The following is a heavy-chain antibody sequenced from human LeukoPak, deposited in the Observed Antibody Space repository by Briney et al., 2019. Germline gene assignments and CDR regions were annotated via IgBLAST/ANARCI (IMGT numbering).Heavy chain of an antibody. CDR1: GGTFSRYA. J-gene: IGHJ4*02. Sequence: ASVKVSCKASGGTFSRYAIRWVRQAPGQGLEWMGGIIPIFGTSNYAQKFQGRATLTPDESTSTAYMELSSLRSEDTAVYYCARDTGPYCSSTSCYALDYWGQGTLVTVSS. V-gene: IGHV1-69*13. CDR2: IIPIFGTS. CDR3: ARDTGPYCSSTSCYALDY. D-gene: IGHD2-2*01.